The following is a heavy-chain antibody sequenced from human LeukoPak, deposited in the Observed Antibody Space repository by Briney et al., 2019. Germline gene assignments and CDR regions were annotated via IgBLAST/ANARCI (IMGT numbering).Heavy chain of an antibody. Sequence: GGSLRLSCAASGFTFSTYWMSWVRQAPGKGLEWVANIKQDGSEKYYVVSVEGRFTISRDNAKNSLPLQMNSLRAEDTAVYYCVRAQGLGESENHWGQGTLVTVSS. CDR3: VRAQGLGESENH. J-gene: IGHJ4*02. CDR1: GFTFSTYW. V-gene: IGHV3-7*01. D-gene: IGHD3-16*01. CDR2: IKQDGSEK.